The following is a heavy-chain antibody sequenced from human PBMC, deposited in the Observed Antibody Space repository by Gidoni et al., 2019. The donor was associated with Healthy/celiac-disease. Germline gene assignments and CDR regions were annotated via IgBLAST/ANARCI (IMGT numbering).Heavy chain of an antibody. CDR1: GGSISSGSYY. D-gene: IGHD2-2*01. Sequence: QVQLQESGPGLVKPSQTLSLPCTVSGGSISSGSYYWSWIRQHAGKGLEWIGRIYTSGSTNYNPSLKSRVTMSVDTSKNQFSLKLSSVTAADTAVYYCARGPKNPLLGWFDPWGQGTLVTVSS. V-gene: IGHV4-61*02. J-gene: IGHJ5*02. CDR3: ARGPKNPLLGWFDP. CDR2: IYTSGST.